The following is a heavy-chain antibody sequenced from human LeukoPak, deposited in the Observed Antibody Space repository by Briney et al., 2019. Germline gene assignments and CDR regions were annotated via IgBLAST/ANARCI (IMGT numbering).Heavy chain of an antibody. CDR3: ARVGVGYSYGAAFDY. Sequence: SETPSLTCAVYGGSFSGYYWSWIRQPPGKGLEWIGEINHSGSTNYNPSLKSRVTISVDTSKNQFSLKLSSVTAADTAVYYCARVGVGYSYGAAFDYWGQGTLVTVSS. CDR2: INHSGST. V-gene: IGHV4-34*01. CDR1: GGSFSGYY. J-gene: IGHJ4*02. D-gene: IGHD5-18*01.